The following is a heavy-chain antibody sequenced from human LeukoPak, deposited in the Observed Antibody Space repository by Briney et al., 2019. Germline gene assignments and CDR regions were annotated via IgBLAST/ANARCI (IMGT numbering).Heavy chain of an antibody. V-gene: IGHV5-51*01. CDR2: IYPGDSDT. CDR3: ARRPTQQWLAMDV. D-gene: IGHD6-19*01. J-gene: IGHJ6*02. CDR1: GYSFTTYC. Sequence: GESLKISCKGSGYSFTTYCIAWVRQMPGKGLEWMGMIYPGDSDTRYSPSFQGQVTFSADKSISTAYLQWSGLKASDTAMYYCARRPTQQWLAMDVWGRGTTVTVSS.